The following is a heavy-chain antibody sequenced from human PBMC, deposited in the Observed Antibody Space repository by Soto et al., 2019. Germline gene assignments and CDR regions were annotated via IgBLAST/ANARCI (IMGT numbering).Heavy chain of an antibody. CDR2: IKSKTDGGTT. CDR1: GFTFSNAW. V-gene: IGHV3-15*01. D-gene: IGHD3-9*01. J-gene: IGHJ4*02. CDR3: TTESSPGLRYFDWLFF. Sequence: PGGSLRLSCAASGFTFSNAWMSWVRQAPGKGLEWVGRIKSKTDGGTTDYAAPVKGRFTISRDDSKNTLYLQMNSLKTEDTAVYYCTTESSPGLRYFDWLFFWGQGTLVTVSS.